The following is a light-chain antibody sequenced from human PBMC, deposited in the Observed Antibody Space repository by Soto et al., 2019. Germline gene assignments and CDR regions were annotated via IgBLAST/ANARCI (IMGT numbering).Light chain of an antibody. CDR2: GNS. CDR1: SSNIGAGYD. Sequence: QSVLTRTPSVSGAPGQRVTISCTGSSSNIGAGYDVHWYQQLPGTAPKLLIYGNSNRPSGVPDRFSGSKSGTSASLAITGLRAQDEADYYCQSYDSSLSAYVVFGGGTKLTVL. V-gene: IGLV1-40*01. CDR3: QSYDSSLSAYVV. J-gene: IGLJ2*01.